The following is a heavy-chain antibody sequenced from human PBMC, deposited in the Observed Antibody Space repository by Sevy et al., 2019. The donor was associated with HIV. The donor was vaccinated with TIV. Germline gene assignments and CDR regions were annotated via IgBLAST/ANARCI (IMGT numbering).Heavy chain of an antibody. J-gene: IGHJ3*02. Sequence: GGSLRLSCAASGFTFSDYYMSWIRQAPGKGLEWASYISSSSSYTNYADSVKGRFTISRDNAKNSLYLQMNSLRAEDTAVYYCARVLVAATDDAFDIWGQGTMVTVSS. CDR1: GFTFSDYY. D-gene: IGHD2-15*01. V-gene: IGHV3-11*06. CDR3: ARVLVAATDDAFDI. CDR2: ISSSSSYT.